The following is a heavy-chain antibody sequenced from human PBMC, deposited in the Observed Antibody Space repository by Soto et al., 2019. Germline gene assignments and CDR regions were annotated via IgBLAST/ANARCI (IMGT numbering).Heavy chain of an antibody. CDR2: IYPGDPDT. CDR3: ARHCGDSSGYYYPRDAFDI. Sequence: GGSLKISCNGSGYSFTSYWIGWVCQMPGKGLEWMGIIYPGDPDTRYSPSFQGQVTISADKSISTAYLQWSSLKASDTAMYYCARHCGDSSGYYYPRDAFDIWGQGTMVTVSS. J-gene: IGHJ3*02. CDR1: GYSFTSYW. V-gene: IGHV5-51*01. D-gene: IGHD3-22*01.